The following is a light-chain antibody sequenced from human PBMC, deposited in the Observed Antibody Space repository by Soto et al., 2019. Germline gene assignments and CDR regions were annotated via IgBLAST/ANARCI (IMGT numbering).Light chain of an antibody. CDR3: HQRGNWPCT. Sequence: EIVLTQSPATLSLSPGERVTLSCRASQSISSNLAWFQQKPGQAPRLLIYDASSRATGIPARFSGSGSGTDFTLTISSLEPEDFAVYYCHQRGNWPCTFGQGTRVEVK. J-gene: IGKJ5*01. CDR2: DAS. CDR1: QSISSN. V-gene: IGKV3-11*01.